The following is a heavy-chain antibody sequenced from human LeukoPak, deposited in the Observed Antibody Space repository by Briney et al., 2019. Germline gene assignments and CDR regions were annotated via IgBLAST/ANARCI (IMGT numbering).Heavy chain of an antibody. J-gene: IGHJ4*02. CDR3: AKDEWIAAAGKPYY. CDR2: INHNGNVN. Sequence: TGGSLRLSCAASGFTFSSYWMNWARQAPGKGLEWVASINHNGNVNYYVDSVKGRSTISRDNAKNSLYLQMSNLRAEDTAVYYCAKDEWIAAAGKPYYWGQGTLVTVSS. CDR1: GFTFSSYW. D-gene: IGHD6-13*01. V-gene: IGHV3-7*03.